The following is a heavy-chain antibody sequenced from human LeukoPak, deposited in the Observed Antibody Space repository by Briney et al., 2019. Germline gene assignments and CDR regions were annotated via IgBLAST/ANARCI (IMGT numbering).Heavy chain of an antibody. CDR3: ARGYFTFFYMDAFDI. J-gene: IGHJ3*02. V-gene: IGHV1-46*01. CDR1: GYTFTNYY. Sequence: ASVKVSCKASGYTFTNYYMHWVRQAPGQGLEWMGIINPSADSTSYAQNFQGRVTMTRDTFTSTVYMELNSLRSEDTAVCYCARGYFTFFYMDAFDIWGLGTMVTVSS. CDR2: INPSADST. D-gene: IGHD3-3*01.